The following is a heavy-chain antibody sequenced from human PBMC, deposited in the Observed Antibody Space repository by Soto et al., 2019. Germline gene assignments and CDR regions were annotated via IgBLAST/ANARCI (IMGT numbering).Heavy chain of an antibody. D-gene: IGHD2-15*01. J-gene: IGHJ4*02. CDR2: ISGSGGST. CDR1: GFTFSSYA. Sequence: GGSLRLSCAASGFTFSSYAMSWVRQAPGKGLEWVSAISGSGGSTYYADSVKGRFTISRDNSKNTLYLQMNSLRAEDTAVYYCASNVMSFVVVVAATLDYWGQGTLVTVSS. V-gene: IGHV3-23*01. CDR3: ASNVMSFVVVVAATLDY.